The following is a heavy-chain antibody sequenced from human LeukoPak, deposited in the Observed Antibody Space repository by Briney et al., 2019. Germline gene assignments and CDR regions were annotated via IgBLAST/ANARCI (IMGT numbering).Heavy chain of an antibody. Sequence: ASVKVSCKASGYTFTSYAISWVRQAPGQGLEWMGGIIPIFGTANYAQKFQGRVTITADESTSTAYMELSSLRSEDTAVYYCARDAHITITTYNWFDPWGQGTLVTVSS. D-gene: IGHD3-3*01. V-gene: IGHV1-69*13. CDR2: IIPIFGTA. CDR3: ARDAHITITTYNWFDP. CDR1: GYTFTSYA. J-gene: IGHJ5*02.